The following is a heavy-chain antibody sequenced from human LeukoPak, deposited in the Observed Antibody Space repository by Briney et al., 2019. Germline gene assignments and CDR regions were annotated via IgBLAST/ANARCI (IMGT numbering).Heavy chain of an antibody. J-gene: IGHJ4*02. Sequence: GSSVKVSCKASGGTFSNYVISWVRQAPGQGLEWMGRIIPIVDITNYAENYQGRVTFPADKSTNTAYMHLNSLRSDDTAVYFCGRNEEGFGESLIDWGQGTLVTVSS. D-gene: IGHD3-10*01. V-gene: IGHV1-69*04. CDR3: GRNEEGFGESLID. CDR1: GGTFSNYV. CDR2: IIPIVDIT.